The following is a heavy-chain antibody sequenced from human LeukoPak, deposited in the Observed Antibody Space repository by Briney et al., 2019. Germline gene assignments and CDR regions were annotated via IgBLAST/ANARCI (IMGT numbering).Heavy chain of an antibody. CDR2: IYHSGST. D-gene: IGHD3-22*01. J-gene: IGHJ4*02. CDR1: DYSISSGYY. V-gene: IGHV4-38-2*02. Sequence: SETLSLTCTVSDYSISSGYYWGWIRQPPGKGLEWIGSIYHSGSTYYNPSLKSRVTISVDTSKNQFSLKLSSVTAADTAVYYCARHNYYDSSLFDYWGQGTLVTVSS. CDR3: ARHNYYDSSLFDY.